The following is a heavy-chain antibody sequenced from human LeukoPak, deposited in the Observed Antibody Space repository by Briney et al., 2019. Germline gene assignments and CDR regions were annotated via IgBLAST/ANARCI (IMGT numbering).Heavy chain of an antibody. CDR1: RFTFSSYG. Sequence: GGSLRLSCAASRFTFSSYGMHWVRQAPGKGLEWVAVIWYDGSNKYYADSVKGRFTISRDNSKNTLYLQMNSLRAEDTAVYYCASTSGWYEPIDYWGQGTLVTVSS. D-gene: IGHD6-19*01. V-gene: IGHV3-33*01. CDR3: ASTSGWYEPIDY. J-gene: IGHJ4*02. CDR2: IWYDGSNK.